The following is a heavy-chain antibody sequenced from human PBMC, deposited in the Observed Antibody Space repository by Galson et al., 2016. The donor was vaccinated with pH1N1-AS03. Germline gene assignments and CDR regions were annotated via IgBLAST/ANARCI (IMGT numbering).Heavy chain of an antibody. J-gene: IGHJ4*02. D-gene: IGHD1-1*01. CDR3: ARELESSTSPPFDF. CDR1: GFTFSSYN. Sequence: SLRLSCAASGFTFSSYNMHWVRQAPGKGLEWVSSISSANSYIYHADSLKGRFTITRDNAKKSLYLEMNSLRAEDTDVYYCARELESSTSPPFDFWGQGTLVTVSS. CDR2: ISSANSYI. V-gene: IGHV3-21*01.